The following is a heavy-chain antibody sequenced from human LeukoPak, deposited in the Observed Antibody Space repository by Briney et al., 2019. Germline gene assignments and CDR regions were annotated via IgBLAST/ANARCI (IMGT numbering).Heavy chain of an antibody. CDR2: IRSKANSYAT. CDR1: GFTFSGSA. V-gene: IGHV3-73*01. D-gene: IGHD6-13*01. Sequence: PGGSLKLSCAASGFTFSGSAMHWVRQASGKGLEWVGRIRSKANSYATAYAASVKGRFTISRDDSKNTAYLQMNSLKTEDTAVYYCTRLDSSSWYQGDAFDIWGQGTMVTVSS. CDR3: TRLDSSSWYQGDAFDI. J-gene: IGHJ3*02.